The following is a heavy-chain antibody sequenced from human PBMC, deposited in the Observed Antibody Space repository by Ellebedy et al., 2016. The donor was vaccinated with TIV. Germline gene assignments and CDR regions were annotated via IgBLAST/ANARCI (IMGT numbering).Heavy chain of an antibody. D-gene: IGHD3-10*01. V-gene: IGHV4-38-2*02. J-gene: IGHJ4*02. CDR2: INHSGTT. CDR3: VRDRPSGNFDS. Sequence: GSLRLXCTVSGYSISSGYYWGWIRPTPGKGLEWIGSINHSGTTYYNPSVESRVTVSVDTSKNQFSLRLNSVTAADTAVFYCVRDRPSGNFDSWGQGTLVTVSS. CDR1: GYSISSGYY.